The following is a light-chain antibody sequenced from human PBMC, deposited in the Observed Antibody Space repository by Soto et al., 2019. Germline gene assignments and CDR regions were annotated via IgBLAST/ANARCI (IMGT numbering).Light chain of an antibody. Sequence: VLTQPPSASGTPGQRVTISCSGSSTNIGSNYVYWYQQLPGTAPKLLIYRNNQRPSGVPDRFSGSKSGTSASLAISGLRSEDEADYYCAAWDDSLSGRVFGGGTKLTVL. CDR1: STNIGSNY. V-gene: IGLV1-47*01. J-gene: IGLJ3*02. CDR3: AAWDDSLSGRV. CDR2: RNN.